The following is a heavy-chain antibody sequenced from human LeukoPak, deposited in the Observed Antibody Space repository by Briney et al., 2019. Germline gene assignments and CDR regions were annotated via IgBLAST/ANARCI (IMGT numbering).Heavy chain of an antibody. CDR3: ARGIVGATLPSDY. CDR1: GYTLTGYY. CDR2: INPNSGGT. D-gene: IGHD1-26*01. V-gene: IGHV1-2*02. J-gene: IGHJ4*02. Sequence: ASVKVSCKASGYTLTGYYMHWVRQAPGQGLEWMGWINPNSGGTNYAQKFQGRVTMTRDTSISTAYMELSRLRSDDTAVYYCARGIVGATLPSDYWGQGTLVTASS.